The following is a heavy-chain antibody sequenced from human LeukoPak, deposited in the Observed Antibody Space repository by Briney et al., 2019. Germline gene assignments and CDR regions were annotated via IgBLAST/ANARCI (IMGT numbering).Heavy chain of an antibody. CDR3: ARCPDDGGYYSDAFDI. V-gene: IGHV4-61*02. Sequence: SETLSLTCTVSGGSISSSSYYWGWIRQPAGKGLEWIGRIYTSGSTNYNPSLKSRVTMSVDTSKNQFSLKLSSVTAADTAVYYCARCPDDGGYYSDAFDIWGQGTMVTVSS. D-gene: IGHD3-3*01. CDR1: GGSISSSSYY. J-gene: IGHJ3*02. CDR2: IYTSGST.